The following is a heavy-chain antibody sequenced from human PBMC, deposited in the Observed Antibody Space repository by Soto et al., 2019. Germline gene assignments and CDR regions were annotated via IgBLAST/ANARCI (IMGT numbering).Heavy chain of an antibody. J-gene: IGHJ6*03. V-gene: IGHV4-39*07. CDR2: INHSGST. CDR3: ARVPSDYGDSYYYYYMDV. CDR1: GGSISSSSYY. D-gene: IGHD4-17*01. Sequence: PSETLSLTCTVSGGSISSSSYYWGCIRQPPGKGLEWIGKINHSGSTNYNPSLKSRVTISVDTSKNQFSLKLSSVTAADTAVYYCARVPSDYGDSYYYYYMDVWGKGTTVTVSS.